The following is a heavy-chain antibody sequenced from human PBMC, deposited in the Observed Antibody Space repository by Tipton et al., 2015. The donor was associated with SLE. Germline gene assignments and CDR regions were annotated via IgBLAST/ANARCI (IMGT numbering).Heavy chain of an antibody. CDR3: ARDTAEWFFDY. Sequence: TLSLTCTVSGDSINSYYWSWIRQPPGEGLEWIGYIYYSGSTNYNPSLKSRVTISVDTSKNQFSLKLSSVTAADTAVYYCARDTAEWFFDYWGQGTLVTVSS. CDR2: IYYSGST. CDR1: GDSINSYY. D-gene: IGHD3-3*01. J-gene: IGHJ4*02. V-gene: IGHV4-59*01.